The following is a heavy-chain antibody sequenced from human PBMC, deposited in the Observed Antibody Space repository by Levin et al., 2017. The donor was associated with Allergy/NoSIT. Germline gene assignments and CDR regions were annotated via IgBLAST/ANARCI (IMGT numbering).Heavy chain of an antibody. CDR3: AKEGSVDPWFDS. V-gene: IGHV3-30*18. D-gene: IGHD3-10*01. CDR1: GFPFGSYG. Sequence: GGSLRLSCAVSGFPFGSYGMHWVRQAPGKGLEWVAFISHDGSNKQYADSVKGRFIISRDNSEKTLYLQVNSLRGEDTAVYYCAKEGSVDPWFDSWGQGTLVTVSS. CDR2: ISHDGSNK. J-gene: IGHJ5*01.